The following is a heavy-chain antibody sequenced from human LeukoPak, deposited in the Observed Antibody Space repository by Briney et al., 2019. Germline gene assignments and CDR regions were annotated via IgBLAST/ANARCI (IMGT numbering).Heavy chain of an antibody. D-gene: IGHD3-9*01. Sequence: GASVKVSCKASGYTFTSYDINWVRQATGQGLEWMGWMNPNSGNTGYAQKFQGRVTMTRNTSISTAYMELSSLRSEDTAVYYCTRGLVLRYFDWLHHSTYFDYWGQGTLVTVSS. J-gene: IGHJ4*02. CDR1: GYTFTSYD. CDR2: MNPNSGNT. V-gene: IGHV1-8*01. CDR3: TRGLVLRYFDWLHHSTYFDY.